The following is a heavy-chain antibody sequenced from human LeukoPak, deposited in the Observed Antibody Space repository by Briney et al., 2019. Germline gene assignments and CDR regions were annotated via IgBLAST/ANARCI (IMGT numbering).Heavy chain of an antibody. J-gene: IGHJ4*02. CDR1: GVTLSTYA. CDR2: ISGSGGST. Sequence: TGGSLRLSCAASGVTLSTYAMSWARQAPGKGLEWVSVISGSGGSTYYADSVKGRFTISRDNSKNTLYLQMNSLRAEDTAVYYCAKDVSFDYWGQGTLVTVSS. V-gene: IGHV3-23*01. D-gene: IGHD5/OR15-5a*01. CDR3: AKDVSFDY.